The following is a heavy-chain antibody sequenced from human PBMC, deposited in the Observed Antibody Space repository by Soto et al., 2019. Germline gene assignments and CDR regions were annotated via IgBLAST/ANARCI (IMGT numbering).Heavy chain of an antibody. V-gene: IGHV3-21*01. D-gene: IGHD3-10*01. Sequence: EVQLVESGGGLVKPGGSLRLSCAASGFTFSSYSMNWVRQAPGKGLEWVSSISSSSSYIYYADSVKGRFTISRDNAKNSLYLQMNSLRAEDTAVYYCARVGRDYYGSGSYYTYYYYYYGMDVWGQGTTVTVSS. CDR1: GFTFSSYS. CDR2: ISSSSSYI. CDR3: ARVGRDYYGSGSYYTYYYYYYGMDV. J-gene: IGHJ6*02.